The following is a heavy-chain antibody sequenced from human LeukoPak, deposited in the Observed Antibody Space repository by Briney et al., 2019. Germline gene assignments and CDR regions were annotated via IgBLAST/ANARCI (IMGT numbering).Heavy chain of an antibody. J-gene: IGHJ4*02. CDR3: AYGDYFIIDY. D-gene: IGHD4-17*01. CDR1: GGSISSSSYY. V-gene: IGHV4-39*07. Sequence: SETLSLTCTVSGGSISSSSYYWGWIRQPPGKGLEWIGNIYYSGSTYYNPSLKSRVTISVDTSKNQFSLKLSSVTAADTAVYYCAYGDYFIIDYWGQGTLVTVSS. CDR2: IYYSGST.